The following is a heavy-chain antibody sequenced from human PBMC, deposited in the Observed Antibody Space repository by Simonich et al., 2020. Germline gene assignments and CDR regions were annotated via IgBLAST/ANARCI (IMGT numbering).Heavy chain of an antibody. D-gene: IGHD3-10*01. CDR2: IIHNLGIA. V-gene: IGHV1-69*09. CDR3: ARTNTMRELDTMVRGVDYFDY. J-gene: IGHJ4*02. Sequence: QVQLVQSGAEVKKPGSSVKVSCKASGGTFSSYAISWVRQAPGQGLEWKGGIIHNLGIANYAQKCQGRVTITADKSTSTAYMELSSLRAEDTAVYYCARTNTMRELDTMVRGVDYFDYWGQGTLVTVSS. CDR1: GGTFSSYA.